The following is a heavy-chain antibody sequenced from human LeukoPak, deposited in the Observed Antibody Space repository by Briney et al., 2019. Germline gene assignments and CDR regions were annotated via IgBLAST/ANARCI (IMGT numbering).Heavy chain of an antibody. J-gene: IGHJ5*02. D-gene: IGHD1-14*01. CDR3: ARRDHTGRSHAWFDP. V-gene: IGHV4-39*01. CDR2: LSDTGTT. CDR1: GGSVSTISHF. Sequence: SETLSLTCTVSGGSVSTISHFWDWVRQPPGKGLEWIVSLSDTGTTYYNPSLESRVTMSVDTSKNQFSLKLSSVTAADTAVYYCARRDHTGRSHAWFDPWGQGTLVTVSS.